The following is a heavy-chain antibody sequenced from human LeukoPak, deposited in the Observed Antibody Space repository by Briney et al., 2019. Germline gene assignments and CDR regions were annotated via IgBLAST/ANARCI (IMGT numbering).Heavy chain of an antibody. D-gene: IGHD5-24*01. V-gene: IGHV3-9*01. CDR2: ISWNSGGV. CDR1: GFSFDDYA. Sequence: GRSLRLSCAASGFSFDDYAMHWVRQAPGKGLEWVSGISWNSGGVVYADSVKGRFTISRDNAKNSLFLQINSLRAEDTALYYCAEDNRPVRDDYTHFDYWGQGTLVTVSS. J-gene: IGHJ4*02. CDR3: AEDNRPVRDDYTHFDY.